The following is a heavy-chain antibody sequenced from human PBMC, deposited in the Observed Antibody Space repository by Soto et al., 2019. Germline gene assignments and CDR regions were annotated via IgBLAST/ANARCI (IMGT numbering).Heavy chain of an antibody. Sequence: GGSLRLSCAASGFTFSSYSMNWVRQAPGKGLEWVSSISSSSSYIYYADSVKGRFTISRDNAKNSLYLQMNSLRAEDTAVYYCARDTEAGELLMRFDPWGQGTLVTVSS. D-gene: IGHD1-26*01. CDR3: ARDTEAGELLMRFDP. CDR1: GFTFSSYS. V-gene: IGHV3-21*01. J-gene: IGHJ5*02. CDR2: ISSSSSYI.